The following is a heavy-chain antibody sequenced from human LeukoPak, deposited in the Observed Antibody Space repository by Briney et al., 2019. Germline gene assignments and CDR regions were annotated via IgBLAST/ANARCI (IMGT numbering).Heavy chain of an antibody. CDR1: GGTFSSYA. J-gene: IGHJ5*02. CDR3: SRDLKRSSARWENLGFYP. Sequence: SVKLSRKASGGTFSSYAISWVRQPPGQGHEWMGVIIPIFGTANYAHMLQGRGTTTTDTSTNTPYMALRSPISDATAVYYCSRDLKRSSARWENLGFYPWGQGTLVTVSS. CDR2: IIPIFGTA. V-gene: IGHV1-69*05. D-gene: IGHD1-26*01.